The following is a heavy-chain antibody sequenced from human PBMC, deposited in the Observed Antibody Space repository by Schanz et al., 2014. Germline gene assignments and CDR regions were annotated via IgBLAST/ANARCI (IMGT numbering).Heavy chain of an antibody. CDR3: ARESDVTGATFDK. V-gene: IGHV1-2*02. D-gene: IGHD1-1*01. CDR1: GYTFNAHY. J-gene: IGHJ4*02. Sequence: QVQLVQSGAEVKKPGASVKVSCKASGYTFNAHYIHWVRQAPGQGLEWMGWINPNSEGTKFAQKFQGRVSMTRDTSITTAYLEVNTLTSDDTAVYYCARESDVTGATFDKWGQGTLVTVSS. CDR2: INPNSEGT.